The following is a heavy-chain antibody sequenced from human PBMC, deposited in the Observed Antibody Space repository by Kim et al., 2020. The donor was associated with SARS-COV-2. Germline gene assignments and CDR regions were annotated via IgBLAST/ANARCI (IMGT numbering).Heavy chain of an antibody. CDR2: VYYSGST. CDR3: ARESGYGDNH. J-gene: IGHJ5*02. CDR1: GGSISSDY. V-gene: IGHV4-59*01. Sequence: SETLSLTCTVSGGSISSDYWSWIRQPPGKGLEWIGYVYYSGSTTYNPSLRSRVTISVDSSKNQFSLKLSSVTAADTAVYFCARESGYGDNHWGQGTLVTVSS. D-gene: IGHD4-17*01.